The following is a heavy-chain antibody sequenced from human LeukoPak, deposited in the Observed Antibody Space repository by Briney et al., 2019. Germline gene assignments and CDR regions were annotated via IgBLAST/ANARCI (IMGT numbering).Heavy chain of an antibody. CDR3: ATSFVSVGAFDI. CDR2: IYYSGST. J-gene: IGHJ3*02. CDR1: GGSISSSSYY. Sequence: PSETLSLTCTVSGGSISSSSYYWGWIRQPPGKGLEWIGSIYYSGSTYYNPSLKSRVTISVDTSKNQFSLKLSSVTAADTAVYYCATSFVSVGAFDIWGQGTKVTVSS. D-gene: IGHD1-26*01. V-gene: IGHV4-39*01.